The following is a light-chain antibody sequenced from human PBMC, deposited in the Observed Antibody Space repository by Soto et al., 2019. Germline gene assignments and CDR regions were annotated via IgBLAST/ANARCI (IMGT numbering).Light chain of an antibody. J-gene: IGLJ7*01. V-gene: IGLV1-51*01. CDR1: RSNIGDNY. CDR3: GTWDSSLSAAV. Sequence: QSVLTQPPSVSAAPGQKVTISCSGSRSNIGDNYVSWYQHLPGTAPKLLIYDNIERPSGIPDRFSASKSGTSATLGITGLQTGDDADYCCGTWDSSLSAAVFGGGTQLTVL. CDR2: DNI.